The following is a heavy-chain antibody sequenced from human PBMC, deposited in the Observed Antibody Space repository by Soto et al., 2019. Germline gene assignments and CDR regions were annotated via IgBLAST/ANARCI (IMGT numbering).Heavy chain of an antibody. V-gene: IGHV3-23*01. CDR3: AKDMYSSGSYNFDF. Sequence: GGSLRLSCAASGFTFSSYAMSWVRQAPGKGLEWVSAISGSGGSTYYADSVKGRFTISRDNSKNTLYLQMNSLGAEDTAVYYCAKDMYSSGSYNFDFWGQGILVTVSS. CDR1: GFTFSSYA. J-gene: IGHJ4*02. D-gene: IGHD6-19*01. CDR2: ISGSGGST.